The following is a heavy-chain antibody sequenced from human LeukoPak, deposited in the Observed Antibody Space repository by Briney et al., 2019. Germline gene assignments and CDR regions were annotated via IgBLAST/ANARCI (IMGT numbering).Heavy chain of an antibody. CDR2: IDSSGSIT. CDR3: ARGKYTYVYFDY. J-gene: IGHJ4*02. D-gene: IGHD3-10*02. V-gene: IGHV3-11*01. Sequence: PGGSLRLSCAVSGFTVSDHYMSWIRQAPGKGPEWVSYIDSSGSITYYTDSVKGRFTISRDNAKNSLYLQMNSLRAEDTAVYYCARGKYTYVYFDYWGQGTLVTVSS. CDR1: GFTVSDHY.